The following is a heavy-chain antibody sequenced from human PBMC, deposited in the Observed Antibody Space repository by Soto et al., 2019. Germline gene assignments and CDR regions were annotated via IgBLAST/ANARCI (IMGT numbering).Heavy chain of an antibody. Sequence: PSQTLSLTGVGSGGTVSSNSVAWNWVRQSPSRGLEWLGRTYYRSRWYSDYAVSVRSRIDINADTSKNQVSLQLNSVTPEDTAVYYCARSEEDSDYYYYGMDVWGQGTTVTVSS. CDR3: ARSEEDSDYYYYGMDV. V-gene: IGHV6-1*01. J-gene: IGHJ6*02. D-gene: IGHD2-15*01. CDR1: GGTVSSNSVA. CDR2: TYYRSRWYS.